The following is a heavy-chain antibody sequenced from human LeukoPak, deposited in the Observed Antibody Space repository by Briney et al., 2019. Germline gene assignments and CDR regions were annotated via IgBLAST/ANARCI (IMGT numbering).Heavy chain of an antibody. CDR2: ISPYNGNT. CDR3: ARDRQCGY. D-gene: IGHD2-21*01. V-gene: IGHV1-18*01. Sequence: ASVKVSCKASGYTFTSYGISWVRQAPGQGLEWMGWISPYNGNTNYAPKLQGRVTMTTDTATSTAYMELTSLTSEDTAVYYCARDRQCGYWGQGTLVTVSS. J-gene: IGHJ4*02. CDR1: GYTFTSYG.